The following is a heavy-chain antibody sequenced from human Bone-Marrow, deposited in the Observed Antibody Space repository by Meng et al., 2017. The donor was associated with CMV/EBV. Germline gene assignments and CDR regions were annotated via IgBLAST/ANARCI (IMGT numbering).Heavy chain of an antibody. Sequence: ASVKVSCKASGYTFTSYGISWVRQAPGQGLEWMGWISAYNGNTNYAQKLQGRVTMTTDTSTSTAYMELRSLRSDDTAVYYCARDDRPGIAAAGTGFYYYYGMEVWGPGNTVIGAS. CDR2: ISAYNGNT. V-gene: IGHV1-18*01. CDR1: GYTFTSYG. J-gene: IGHJ6*01. D-gene: IGHD6-13*01. CDR3: ARDDRPGIAAAGTGFYYYYGMEV.